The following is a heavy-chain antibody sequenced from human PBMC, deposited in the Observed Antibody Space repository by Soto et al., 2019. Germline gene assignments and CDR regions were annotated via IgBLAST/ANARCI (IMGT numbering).Heavy chain of an antibody. J-gene: IGHJ4*02. Sequence: QVQLVESGGGVVQPGRSLRLSCAASGFTFSSYGMHWVRQAPGKGLEWVAVISYDGSNKYYADSVKGRFTISRDNSKNTLYLQMNSLRAEDTAVYYCAKEGGSGSYPDFDYWGQGTLVTVSS. V-gene: IGHV3-30*18. D-gene: IGHD1-26*01. CDR2: ISYDGSNK. CDR1: GFTFSSYG. CDR3: AKEGGSGSYPDFDY.